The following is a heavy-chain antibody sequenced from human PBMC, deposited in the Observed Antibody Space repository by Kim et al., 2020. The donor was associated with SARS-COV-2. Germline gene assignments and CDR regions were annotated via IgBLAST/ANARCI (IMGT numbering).Heavy chain of an antibody. V-gene: IGHV3-11*05. J-gene: IGHJ4*02. CDR3: ARAYSSGYFPFGNLGY. D-gene: IGHD3-22*01. Sequence: SVKGRFTISRDNAKNALYLQMNSRGAEDTAVYYCARAYSSGYFPFGNLGYWGQGTLVTVSS.